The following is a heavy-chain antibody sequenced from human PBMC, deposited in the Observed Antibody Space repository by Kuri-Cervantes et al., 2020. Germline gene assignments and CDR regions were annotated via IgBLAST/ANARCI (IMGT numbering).Heavy chain of an antibody. Sequence: SETLSLTCTVSGGSIGSGGYFWSWIRQHPGKGLEWIGYIYDSGTTYYNPSLKSRVTISVDMSKNQFSLILSSVTAADTAMYYCARLPVNYDFWSGRTLPDAFDIWGQGTMVTVSS. J-gene: IGHJ3*02. CDR3: ARLPVNYDFWSGRTLPDAFDI. D-gene: IGHD3-3*01. CDR1: GGSIGSGGYF. CDR2: IYDSGTT. V-gene: IGHV4-31*03.